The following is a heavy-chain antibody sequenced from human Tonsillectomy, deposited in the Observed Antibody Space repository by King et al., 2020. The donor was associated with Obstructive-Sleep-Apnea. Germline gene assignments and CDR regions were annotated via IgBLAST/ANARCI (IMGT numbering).Heavy chain of an antibody. Sequence: QVQLVESGGGVVQTGTSLRLSCAVSGFTFSSYAMLWVRQAPGRGLECVAVISYAGTDECYADSVQGRFIISSDNSKNMLYLQMNSLRADDTAVYYCARDANGDYWGQGTPVTVSS. CDR2: ISYAGTDE. CDR1: GFTFSSYA. D-gene: IGHD3-16*01. CDR3: ARDANGDY. J-gene: IGHJ4*02. V-gene: IGHV3-30*04.